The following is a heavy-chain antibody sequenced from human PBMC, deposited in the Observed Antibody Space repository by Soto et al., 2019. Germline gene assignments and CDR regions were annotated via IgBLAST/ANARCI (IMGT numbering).Heavy chain of an antibody. CDR3: AGDPAPYGSGSYLP. D-gene: IGHD3-10*01. V-gene: IGHV1-69*13. CDR1: GGTFSSYA. CDR2: IIPIFGTA. Sequence: SVKVSCKASGGTFSSYAISWVRQAPGQGLEWMGGIIPIFGTANYAQKFQGRVTITADESTSTAYMELSSLRSEDTAVYYCAGDPAPYGSGSYLPWGQGTLVTVSS. J-gene: IGHJ5*02.